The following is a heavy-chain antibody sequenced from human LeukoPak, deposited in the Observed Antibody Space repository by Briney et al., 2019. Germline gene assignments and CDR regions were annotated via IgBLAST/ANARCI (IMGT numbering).Heavy chain of an antibody. CDR3: ARASFGVIVGPDY. Sequence: TGGSLRLSCAASGFTFSSYAMHWVRQAPGKGLEWVAVISYDGSNKYYADSVKGRFTISRDNSKNTLYLQMNSLRAEDTAVYYCARASFGVIVGPDYWGQGTLVTVSS. V-gene: IGHV3-30-3*01. CDR2: ISYDGSNK. J-gene: IGHJ4*02. D-gene: IGHD3-3*01. CDR1: GFTFSSYA.